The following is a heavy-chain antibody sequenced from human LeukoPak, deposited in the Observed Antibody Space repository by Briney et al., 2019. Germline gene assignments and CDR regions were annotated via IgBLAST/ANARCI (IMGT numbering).Heavy chain of an antibody. Sequence: PGGSLRLSCAASGFTFSSYEMNWVRQAPGKGLEWVSYISSSGSTIYYADSVKGRFTISRDNAKNSLYMQMNSLRAEDTAVYYCASGLWISGSYYNYWGQGTLVTVSS. V-gene: IGHV3-48*03. J-gene: IGHJ4*02. CDR2: ISSSGSTI. CDR3: ASGLWISGSYYNY. CDR1: GFTFSSYE. D-gene: IGHD1-26*01.